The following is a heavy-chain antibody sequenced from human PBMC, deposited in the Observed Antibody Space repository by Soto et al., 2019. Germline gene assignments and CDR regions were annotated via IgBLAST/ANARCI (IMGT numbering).Heavy chain of an antibody. CDR3: AKMEWIPWYFDL. CDR1: GITFSTYG. J-gene: IGHJ2*01. D-gene: IGHD3-3*01. V-gene: IGHV3-30*18. Sequence: QVQLVESGGGVVQPGRSLRLSCAASGITFSTYGMHWVRQAPGKGLEWVGVISYDGSTKYYADSVKGRFTISRDNSKNTLYLQMNSLRAEDTAMYYCAKMEWIPWYFDLWGRGTLVTVSS. CDR2: ISYDGSTK.